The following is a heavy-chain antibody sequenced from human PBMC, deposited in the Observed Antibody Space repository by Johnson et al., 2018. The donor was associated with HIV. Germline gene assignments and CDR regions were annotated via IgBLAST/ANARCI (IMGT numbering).Heavy chain of an antibody. CDR2: ISWTSGSI. V-gene: IGHV3-9*01. J-gene: IGHJ3*02. CDR3: TTVLRPKPLDAFDI. CDR1: GFTFDDYA. Sequence: VQLVESGGGLVQPGRSLRLSCVVSGFTFDDYAMHWFRQAPGKGLEWVSGISWTSGSIGSADSVKGRFTISRDNAKNSLYLQMNSLRAEDTALYYCTTVLRPKPLDAFDIWGQGTMVTVSS.